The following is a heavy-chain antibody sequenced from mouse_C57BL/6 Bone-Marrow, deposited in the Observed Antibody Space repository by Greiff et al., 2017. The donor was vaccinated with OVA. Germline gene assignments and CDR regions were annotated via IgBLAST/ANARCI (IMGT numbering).Heavy chain of an antibody. V-gene: IGHV1-15*01. CDR1: GYTFTDYE. CDR2: IDPETGGT. J-gene: IGHJ2*01. Sequence: VQLQQSGAELVRPGASVTLSCKASGYTFTDYEMHWVKQTPVHGLEWIGAIDPETGGTAYNQKFKGKAILTADNSSSTAYMELRSLTSEDSAVYYCTRSYSNYGDIDYWGQGTTLTVSS. CDR3: TRSYSNYGDIDY. D-gene: IGHD2-5*01.